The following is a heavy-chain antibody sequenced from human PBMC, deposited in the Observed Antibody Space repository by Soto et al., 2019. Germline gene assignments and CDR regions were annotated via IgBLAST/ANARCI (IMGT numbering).Heavy chain of an antibody. Sequence: AAVKVSCKTSGYTFTSYGISWVRQAPGQGLQWMGWIAPYLGKTNYAQDLQGRVTMTTDTSTTTAYMEVRGLTSDDTAMYYCARGGSSSYYYGLDVWG. CDR2: IAPYLGKT. D-gene: IGHD6-6*01. J-gene: IGHJ6*02. V-gene: IGHV1-18*04. CDR3: ARGGSSSYYYGLDV. CDR1: GYTFTSYG.